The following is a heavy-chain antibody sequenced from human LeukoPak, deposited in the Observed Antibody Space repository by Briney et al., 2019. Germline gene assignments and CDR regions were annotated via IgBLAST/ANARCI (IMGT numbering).Heavy chain of an antibody. CDR3: ARFRTNDTSGYYGGSFDY. J-gene: IGHJ4*02. D-gene: IGHD3-22*01. CDR2: IYYSGST. CDR1: GDSISSSSSY. Sequence: SETLSLTCTVSGDSISSSSSYWGWIRQPPGEGLEWIGSIYYSGSTYYNTSLKSRVTISVDTSKNQFSLKLSSVTAADTAVYYCARFRTNDTSGYYGGSFDYWGQGTLVTVSS. V-gene: IGHV4-39*01.